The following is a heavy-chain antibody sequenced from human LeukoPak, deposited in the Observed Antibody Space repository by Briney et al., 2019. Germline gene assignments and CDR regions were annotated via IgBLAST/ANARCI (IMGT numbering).Heavy chain of an antibody. CDR3: ASSSSFDY. CDR1: DYSISSGYGYY. Sequence: SETLSLTCTVSDYSISSGYGYYWDWIRQPPGKGLEWIGSIYYSGSTYYNPSLKSRVTISVDTSKIQFSLKLSSVTAADTAVYYCASSSSFDYWGQGTLVTVSS. V-gene: IGHV4-39*01. J-gene: IGHJ4*02. D-gene: IGHD6-13*01. CDR2: IYYSGST.